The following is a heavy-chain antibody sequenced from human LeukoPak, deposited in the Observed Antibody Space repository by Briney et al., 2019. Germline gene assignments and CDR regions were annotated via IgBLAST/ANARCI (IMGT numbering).Heavy chain of an antibody. D-gene: IGHD3-22*01. V-gene: IGHV4-4*07. CDR1: GGSISSYY. Sequence: SETLSLTCTVSGGSISSYYWSWIRQPAGKGLEWIGRIYTSGSTNYNPSLKSRVTMSVDTSKNQFSLKPSSVTAADTAVYYCARGGYYYDSSGCFDYWGQGTLVTVSS. CDR2: IYTSGST. CDR3: ARGGYYYDSSGCFDY. J-gene: IGHJ4*02.